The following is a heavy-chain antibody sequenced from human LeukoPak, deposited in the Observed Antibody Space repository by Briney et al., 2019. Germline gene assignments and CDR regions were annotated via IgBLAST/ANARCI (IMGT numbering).Heavy chain of an antibody. V-gene: IGHV4-59*01. Sequence: PSETLSLTCTVSGGSISSYYWSWIRQPPGKGLEWIGYIYYSGSTNYNPSLKSRVTISVDTSKNQFSLKLSSVTAADTAVYYCARGGGSSWAGYWGRGTLVTVSS. J-gene: IGHJ4*02. CDR1: GGSISSYY. CDR3: ARGGGSSWAGY. D-gene: IGHD6-13*01. CDR2: IYYSGST.